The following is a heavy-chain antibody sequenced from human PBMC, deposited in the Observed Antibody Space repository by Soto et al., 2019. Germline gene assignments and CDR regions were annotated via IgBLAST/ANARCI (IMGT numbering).Heavy chain of an antibody. J-gene: IGHJ4*02. CDR1: GGSISSSNYY. CDR2: IYYTEGT. D-gene: IGHD1-26*01. Sequence: SETLYLTCTVSGGSISSSNYYWAWIRQPPGKGLEWIGNIYYTEGTYYNPSLKSRVTISVDTSKNQVSLKLFSVTAADTAVYYCVSAAKWELLFDYWGQGTLVTVSS. V-gene: IGHV4-39*01. CDR3: VSAAKWELLFDY.